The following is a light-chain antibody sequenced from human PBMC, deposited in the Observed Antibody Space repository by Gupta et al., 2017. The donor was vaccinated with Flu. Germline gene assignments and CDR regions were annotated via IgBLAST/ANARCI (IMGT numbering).Light chain of an antibody. CDR3: QQSDSTPYT. CDR1: QDIRTY. Sequence: DVQMTQAPSSLSASVGDRVIITCRASQDIRTYLNWYQQKPGKAPKLLIYAATTLQSGVPSRFRGSGSGTDFTLTISRLQPEDFATFYCQQSDSTPYTFGQGTKLEIK. V-gene: IGKV1-39*01. CDR2: AAT. J-gene: IGKJ2*01.